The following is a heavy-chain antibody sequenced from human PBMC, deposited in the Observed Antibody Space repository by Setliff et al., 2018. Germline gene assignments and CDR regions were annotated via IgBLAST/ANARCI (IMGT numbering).Heavy chain of an antibody. Sequence: GASVKVSCKASGYDFTDHYLHWLRQAPGQGPEWMGWMDPKNGDTTYAQKFQGRVTMTWDTSLSTAYMEVRSLRSDDTAVYYCARVLFGDLFSWFDPWGQGTLVTVSS. CDR1: GYDFTDHY. CDR2: MDPKNGDT. V-gene: IGHV1-2*02. J-gene: IGHJ5*02. CDR3: ARVLFGDLFSWFDP. D-gene: IGHD3-10*02.